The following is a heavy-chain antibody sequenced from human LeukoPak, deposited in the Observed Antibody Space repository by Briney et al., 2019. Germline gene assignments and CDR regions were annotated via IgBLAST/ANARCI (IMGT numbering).Heavy chain of an antibody. CDR2: ISSRGSTI. CDR3: AREGHYYYDSSGVDY. Sequence: GGSLRLSCAASGFTFSDYYMSWIRQAPGKGLEWVSYISSRGSTIYYADSVKGRFTISRDNAKNSLYLQMNSLRAEDTAVYYCAREGHYYYDSSGVDYWGQGTLVTVSS. V-gene: IGHV3-11*01. D-gene: IGHD3-22*01. CDR1: GFTFSDYY. J-gene: IGHJ4*02.